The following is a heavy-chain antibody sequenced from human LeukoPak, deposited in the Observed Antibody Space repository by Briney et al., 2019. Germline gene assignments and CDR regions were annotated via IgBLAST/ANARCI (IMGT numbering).Heavy chain of an antibody. J-gene: IGHJ4*02. Sequence: PGGSLRLSCAASEFTISRYWMIWVRQPPGKGRGWVAKIKQDGSEAHYVHSVKSRFTISTDNPHNSLYLRMNSLRAEDTAVYYCAREATITGYETSFDQWGQGILVTVSS. CDR3: AREATITGYETSFDQ. CDR2: IKQDGSEA. V-gene: IGHV3-7*04. CDR1: EFTISRYW. D-gene: IGHD5-12*01.